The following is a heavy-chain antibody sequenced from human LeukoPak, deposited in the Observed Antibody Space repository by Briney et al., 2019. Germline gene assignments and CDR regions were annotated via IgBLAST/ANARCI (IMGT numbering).Heavy chain of an antibody. Sequence: PGGSLRLSCAASGFTLSSYGMHRVRQAPGKGLEWVAVIWYDGSNKYYADSVKGRFTISRDNSKNTLYLQMNSLRAEDTAVYYCARDRVLRYFDWLFDYWGQGTLVTVSS. CDR3: ARDRVLRYFDWLFDY. CDR1: GFTLSSYG. V-gene: IGHV3-33*01. J-gene: IGHJ4*02. D-gene: IGHD3-9*01. CDR2: IWYDGSNK.